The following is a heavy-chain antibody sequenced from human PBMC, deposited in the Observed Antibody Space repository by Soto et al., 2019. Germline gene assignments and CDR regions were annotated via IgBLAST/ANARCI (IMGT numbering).Heavy chain of an antibody. CDR3: ARDAIIAVAGTVYYYYYGMDV. CDR2: IIPIFGTA. Sequence: SVKVSCKASGGTFSSYAISWVRQAPGQGLEWMGGIIPIFGTANYAQKFQGRVTITADESTSTAYMELSSLRSEDTAVYYCARDAIIAVAGTVYYYYYGMDVWGQGTTVTVSS. V-gene: IGHV1-69*13. D-gene: IGHD6-19*01. J-gene: IGHJ6*02. CDR1: GGTFSSYA.